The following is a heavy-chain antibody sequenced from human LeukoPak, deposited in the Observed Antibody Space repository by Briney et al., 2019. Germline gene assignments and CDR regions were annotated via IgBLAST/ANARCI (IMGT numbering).Heavy chain of an antibody. CDR1: GFTFSSYG. V-gene: IGHV3-30*03. J-gene: IGHJ4*02. D-gene: IGHD3-22*01. CDR2: ISYDGSNK. CDR3: ARARGIVVAYFDY. Sequence: GGSLGLSCAASGFTFSSYGMHWVRQAPGKGLEWVAVISYDGSNKYYADSVKGRFTISRDNSKNTLYLQMNSLRAEDTAVYYCARARGIVVAYFDYWGQGTLVTVSS.